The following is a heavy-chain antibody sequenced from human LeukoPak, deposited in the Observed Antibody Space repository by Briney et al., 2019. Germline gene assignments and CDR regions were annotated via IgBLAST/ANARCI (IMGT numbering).Heavy chain of an antibody. CDR1: GYDFINYG. Sequence: ASVKVSCKASGYDFINYGIRWVRQAPGQGLEWMGWRSIYNGNTDYKLQGRVTMTTDTLTSTAYMEVRSLRSDDTVVYYCARGGPFPSSSSSREYYLDYWGQGTLVTVSS. CDR3: ARGGPFPSSSSSREYYLDY. J-gene: IGHJ4*02. D-gene: IGHD6-6*01. V-gene: IGHV1-18*01. CDR2: RSIYNGNT.